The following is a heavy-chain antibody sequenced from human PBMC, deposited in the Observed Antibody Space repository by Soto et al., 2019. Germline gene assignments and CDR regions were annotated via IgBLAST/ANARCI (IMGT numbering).Heavy chain of an antibody. J-gene: IGHJ4*02. CDR2: ISAYNGNT. V-gene: IGHV1-18*01. CDR1: GYTFTSYG. CDR3: ARWSGRPLRKYCSGGSCYVFDY. Sequence: QVQLVQSGAEVKKPGASVKVSCKASGYTFTSYGISWVRQAPGQGLEWMGWISAYNGNTNYAQKLQGRVTMTTDTSTSTAYMELRSLRSDDTAVYYCARWSGRPLRKYCSGGSCYVFDYWGQGTLVTVSS. D-gene: IGHD2-15*01.